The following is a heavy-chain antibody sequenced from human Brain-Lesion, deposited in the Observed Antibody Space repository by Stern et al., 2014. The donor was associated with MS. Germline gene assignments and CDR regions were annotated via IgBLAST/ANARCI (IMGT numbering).Heavy chain of an antibody. J-gene: IGHJ4*02. V-gene: IGHV1-24*01. CDR3: ATLSPGAGGNYYRHFDY. CDR2: FGPEDGET. Sequence: VQLLQSGAEVKKPGASGKVSCKVSGYTLTELSMHWVRQAPRKGLEWMGGFGPEDGETIYAQKFQGRVTMTEDTSTDTAYMELSSLRSEDTAVYYCATLSPGAGGNYYRHFDYWGQGTLVTVSS. D-gene: IGHD1-26*01. CDR1: GYTLTELS.